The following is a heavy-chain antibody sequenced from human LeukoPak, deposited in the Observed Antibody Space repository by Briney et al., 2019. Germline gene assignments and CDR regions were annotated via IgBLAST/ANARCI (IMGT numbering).Heavy chain of an antibody. V-gene: IGHV3-21*01. Sequence: GGPLRLSCAASGFTFSSYSMNWVRQAPGKGLEWVSSISSSSSYIYYADSVKGRFTISRDNAKNSLYLQMNSLRAEDTAVYYCAKDRFEGYPPANFDYWGQGTLVTVSS. J-gene: IGHJ4*02. CDR1: GFTFSSYS. D-gene: IGHD3-16*01. CDR3: AKDRFEGYPPANFDY. CDR2: ISSSSSYI.